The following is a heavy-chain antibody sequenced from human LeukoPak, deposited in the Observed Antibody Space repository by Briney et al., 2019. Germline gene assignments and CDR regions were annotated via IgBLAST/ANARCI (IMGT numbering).Heavy chain of an antibody. D-gene: IGHD2-8*02. J-gene: IGHJ5*02. Sequence: GGSLRLSCAVSGFTFGDYAMQWVRQAPGKGLEWVSLITGDGDNTYYADSVKGRFTISRDNNKNSLYLHMNSLSTEDTALYYCAKEPSRGVVSDRWGQGTLVTVSS. V-gene: IGHV3-43*02. CDR3: AKEPSRGVVSDR. CDR2: ITGDGDNT. CDR1: GFTFGDYA.